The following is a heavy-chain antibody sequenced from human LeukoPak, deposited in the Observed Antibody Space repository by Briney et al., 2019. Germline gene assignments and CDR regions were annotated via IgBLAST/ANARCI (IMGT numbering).Heavy chain of an antibody. CDR3: AGIRSGGTRSFDY. J-gene: IGHJ4*02. CDR2: INNEGSSR. D-gene: IGHD2-8*02. Sequence: GGSLRLSCAASGFTFSSYWMHWVRQAPGKGLVWVSRINNEGSSRSYADSVQGRFTISRDNAKNMLYLQLNSLRAEDTAVYYCAGIRSGGTRSFDYWGQGTLVTVSS. CDR1: GFTFSSYW. V-gene: IGHV3-74*01.